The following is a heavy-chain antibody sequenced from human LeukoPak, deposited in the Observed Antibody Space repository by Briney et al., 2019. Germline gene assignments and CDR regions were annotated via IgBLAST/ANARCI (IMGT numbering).Heavy chain of an antibody. CDR3: AKGDYYDLDY. D-gene: IGHD3-22*01. Sequence: GGSLRLSCAASGFTFSNYGMNWVRKAPGKGLEWVSIITSGVGITYYADSVKGRFTISRDNSRNTLYLQMNSLRAEDTAVYYCAKGDYYDLDYWGQGTLVTVSS. CDR2: ITSGVGIT. CDR1: GFTFSNYG. J-gene: IGHJ4*02. V-gene: IGHV3-23*01.